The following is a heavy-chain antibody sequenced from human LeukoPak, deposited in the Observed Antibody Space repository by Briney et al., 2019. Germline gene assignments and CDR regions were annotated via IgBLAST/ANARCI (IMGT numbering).Heavy chain of an antibody. D-gene: IGHD5-18*01. J-gene: IGHJ4*02. Sequence: SETLSLTCTVSGGSISSYYWSWIRQPPGKGLEWIGEINHSGSTNYNPSLKSRVTISVDTSKNQFSLKLSSVTAADTAVYYCARARGYSYGVFDYWGQGTLVTVSS. V-gene: IGHV4-34*01. CDR1: GGSISSYY. CDR2: INHSGST. CDR3: ARARGYSYGVFDY.